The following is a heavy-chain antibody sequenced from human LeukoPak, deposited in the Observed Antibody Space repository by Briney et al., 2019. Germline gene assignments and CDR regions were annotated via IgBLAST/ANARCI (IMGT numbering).Heavy chain of an antibody. CDR3: SRAVAGSVGWFDP. J-gene: IGHJ5*02. D-gene: IGHD6-19*01. V-gene: IGHV4-59*01. CDR1: GGSISDSY. CDR2: IYYSGTT. Sequence: SETLSLTCIVSGGSISDSYWSWIRQSPGKGLEWIGYIYYSGTTNYNPSLKSRVTISVDTSKNQFSLKLSSVTAADTAVYFCSRAVAGSVGWFDPWGQGTLVTVSS.